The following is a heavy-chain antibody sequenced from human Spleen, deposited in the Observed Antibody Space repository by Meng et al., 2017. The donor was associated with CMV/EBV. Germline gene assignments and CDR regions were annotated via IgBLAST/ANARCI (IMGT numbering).Heavy chain of an antibody. CDR3: AKDMRGGYDWGVGYYYYGMDV. Sequence: GESLKISCAASGFTFSSYWMSWVRQAPGEGLMWVSRVSSDGNTTSYADSVKGRFTISRDNAKNSLYLQMNSLRAEDTALYYCAKDMRGGYDWGVGYYYYGMDVWGQGTTVTVSS. V-gene: IGHV3-74*01. D-gene: IGHD5-12*01. CDR1: GFTFSSYW. CDR2: VSSDGNTT. J-gene: IGHJ6*02.